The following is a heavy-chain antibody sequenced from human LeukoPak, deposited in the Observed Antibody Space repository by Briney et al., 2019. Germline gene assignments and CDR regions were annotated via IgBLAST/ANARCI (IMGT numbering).Heavy chain of an antibody. J-gene: IGHJ4*02. D-gene: IGHD1-7*01. CDR3: ARETRDSNWNSVAYLDH. CDR1: AGTFSGNS. V-gene: IGHV1-69*08. Sequence: SVKVSCKASAGTFSGNSITWVRQAPGQGLEWMGRFIPILNTTNYAQDFQGRVTLTADKSTSTAYMELMSLGSEDTAVYYCARETRDSNWNSVAYLDHWGQGTLVTVSS. CDR2: FIPILNTT.